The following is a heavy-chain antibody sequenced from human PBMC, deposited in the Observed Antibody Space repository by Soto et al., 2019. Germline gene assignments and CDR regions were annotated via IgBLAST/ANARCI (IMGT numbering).Heavy chain of an antibody. CDR1: GGSISSSSYY. V-gene: IGHV4-39*01. CDR3: ARLTNDDYVWGSYRYHKDYYYYGMDV. D-gene: IGHD3-16*02. Sequence: SETLSLTCTVSGGSISSSSYYWGWIRQPPGKGLEWIGSIYYSGSTYYNPSLKSRVTISVDTSKNQFSLKLSSVTAADTAVYYCARLTNDDYVWGSYRYHKDYYYYGMDVWGQGTTVTVSS. J-gene: IGHJ6*02. CDR2: IYYSGST.